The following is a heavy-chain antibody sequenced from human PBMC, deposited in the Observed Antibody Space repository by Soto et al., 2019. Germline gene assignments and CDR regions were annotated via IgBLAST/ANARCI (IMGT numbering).Heavy chain of an antibody. J-gene: IGHJ4*02. CDR3: TKNSAYALDY. Sequence: QVQLQESGPGLVKPSGTLSLSCAVSGGSVSNNNWWSWVRQSPGNGLEWIGEIHHSGGTSYNPSLESRATLSVDKSKNELSLRLNYVTAADTAVYYCTKNSAYALDYSGLGILVTVSS. V-gene: IGHV4-4*02. CDR1: GGSVSNNNW. CDR2: IHHSGGT. D-gene: IGHD5-12*01.